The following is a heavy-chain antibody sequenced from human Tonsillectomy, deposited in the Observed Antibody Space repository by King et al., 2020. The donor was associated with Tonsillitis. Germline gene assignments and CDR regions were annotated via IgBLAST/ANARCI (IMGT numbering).Heavy chain of an antibody. J-gene: IGHJ4*02. CDR2: ISYDGSNK. V-gene: IGHV3-30*18. CDR1: GFTFSSYG. CDR3: AKLTGSEGY. D-gene: IGHD1-20*01. Sequence: VQLVESGGGVVQPGRSLRLSCAASGFTFSSYGMHWVRQAPGKGLEWVAVISYDGSNKYYADSGKGRFTISRDNSKNTLYLQMNSLRAEDTAVYYCAKLTGSEGYWGQGTLVTVSS.